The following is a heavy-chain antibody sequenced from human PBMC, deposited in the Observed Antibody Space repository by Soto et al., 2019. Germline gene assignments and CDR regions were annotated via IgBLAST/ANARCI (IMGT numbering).Heavy chain of an antibody. CDR2: IKQDGSEK. D-gene: IGHD4-17*01. CDR3: ARYLYGDYDRGGYYFDY. Sequence: GGSLRLSCAASGFTFSSYWMSWVRQAPGKGLEWVANIKQDGSEKYYVGSVKGRLTISRDNAKNSLYLQMNSLRAEDTAVYYCARYLYGDYDRGGYYFDYWGQGTLVTVSS. CDR1: GFTFSSYW. V-gene: IGHV3-7*01. J-gene: IGHJ4*02.